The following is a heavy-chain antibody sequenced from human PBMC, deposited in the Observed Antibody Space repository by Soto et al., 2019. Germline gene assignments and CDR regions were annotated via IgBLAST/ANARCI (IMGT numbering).Heavy chain of an antibody. J-gene: IGHJ6*02. Sequence: QVQLMQSGAEVKKPGSSVKVSCKASGGTFSSYAISWVRQAPGQGLEWMGGIIPIFGTANYAQKFQGRVTITADESTSTAYMELSSLRSEDTAVYYCASLPARGIVLVPAASFYGMDVWGQGTTVTVSS. CDR1: GGTFSSYA. CDR2: IIPIFGTA. V-gene: IGHV1-69*12. D-gene: IGHD2-2*01. CDR3: ASLPARGIVLVPAASFYGMDV.